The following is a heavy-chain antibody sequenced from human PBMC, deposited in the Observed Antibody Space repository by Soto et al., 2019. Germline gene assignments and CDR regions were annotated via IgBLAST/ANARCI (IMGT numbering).Heavy chain of an antibody. CDR3: GPRGAVADPRGY. CDR2: INHSGNT. V-gene: IGHV4-34*01. J-gene: IGHJ4*02. D-gene: IGHD6-19*01. Sequence: QVQLQLWGAGLLKPSETLSLTCAVYGGSFSEFDWTWLRKLPGKGLEWIGEINHSGNTNYNPSLKSRVAISVDTSKNQFSLNLDSVTAADTAVYYCGPRGAVADPRGYWGQGTLVTVSS. CDR1: GGSFSEFD.